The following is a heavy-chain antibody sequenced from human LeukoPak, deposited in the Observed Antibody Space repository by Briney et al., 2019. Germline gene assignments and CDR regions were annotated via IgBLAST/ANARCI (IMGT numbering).Heavy chain of an antibody. V-gene: IGHV1-18*01. J-gene: IGHJ6*03. CDR2: ISADNSNT. CDR1: GYTLTSYG. D-gene: IGHD1-7*01. Sequence: SVTLSCKASGYTLTSYGISWVRQAPGQGLEWMGWISADNSNTNYAEKVQGRVTMTTDTSTTTAYMELRSLRSDDTAVYYCARDGETGTMYYYDMDVWGKGTTVTVYS. CDR3: ARDGETGTMYYYDMDV.